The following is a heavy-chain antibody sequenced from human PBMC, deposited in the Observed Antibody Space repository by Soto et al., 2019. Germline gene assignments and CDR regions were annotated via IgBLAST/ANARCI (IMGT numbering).Heavy chain of an antibody. D-gene: IGHD1-26*01. CDR2: ISSDGSNK. Sequence: QVQLVESGGGVVHPGRFLRLSCTASGFNFSDFGMHWVRQAPGKGLEWLALISSDGSNKFYADSVRGRFTVSRDRSDNTLQLHMCAVRNDDTAMYYGAKDFARGPMGRSLDSLGQGTLVIVSS. V-gene: IGHV3-30*18. CDR3: AKDFARGPMGRSLDS. CDR1: GFNFSDFG. J-gene: IGHJ4*02.